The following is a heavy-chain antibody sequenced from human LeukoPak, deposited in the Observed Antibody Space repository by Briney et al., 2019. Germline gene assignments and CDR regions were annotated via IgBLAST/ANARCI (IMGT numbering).Heavy chain of an antibody. D-gene: IGHD2-2*01. CDR3: ASEVLGYCSSTSCSTGDY. CDR1: GGSISSGDYY. CDR2: IYYSGST. V-gene: IGHV4-30-4*08. Sequence: SQTLSLTCTVSGGSISSGDYYWSWIRQLPGKGLEWIGYIYYSGSTYYNPSLKSRVTISVDTSKNQFSLKLSSVTAADTAVYYCASEVLGYCSSTSCSTGDYWGQGTLVTVSS. J-gene: IGHJ4*02.